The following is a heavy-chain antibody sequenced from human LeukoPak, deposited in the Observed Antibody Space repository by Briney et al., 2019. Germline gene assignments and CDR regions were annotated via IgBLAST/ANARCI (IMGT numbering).Heavy chain of an antibody. CDR3: ARDRTGRAV. D-gene: IGHD3-10*01. V-gene: IGHV4-38-2*02. CDR2: IYHSGST. Sequence: SETLSLTCTVSGYSISGGYYWGWIRQPPGKGLEWIGSIYHSGSTYYNPSLKSRVTISVDTSKNQFSLKLSSVTAADTAVYYCARDRTGRAVWGQGTMVTVSS. CDR1: GYSISGGYY. J-gene: IGHJ3*01.